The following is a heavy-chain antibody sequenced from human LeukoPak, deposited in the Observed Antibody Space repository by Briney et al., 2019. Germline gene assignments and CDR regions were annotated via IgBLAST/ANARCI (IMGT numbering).Heavy chain of an antibody. CDR1: GGSFSGYY. Sequence: SSETLSLTCAVYGGSFSGYYWSWIRQPPGKGLEWIGEINHSGSTNYNPSLKSRVTISVDTSKNQFSLKLSSVTAADTAVYYCARGRDIVVVPAAKVGGNWFDPWGQGTLVTVSP. CDR2: INHSGST. D-gene: IGHD2-2*01. J-gene: IGHJ5*02. V-gene: IGHV4-34*01. CDR3: ARGRDIVVVPAAKVGGNWFDP.